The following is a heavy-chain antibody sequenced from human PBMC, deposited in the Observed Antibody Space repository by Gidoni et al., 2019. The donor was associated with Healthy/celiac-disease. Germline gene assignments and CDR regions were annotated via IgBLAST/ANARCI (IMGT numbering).Heavy chain of an antibody. CDR1: GFTSSRYA. V-gene: IGHV3-30-3*01. D-gene: IGHD3-3*01. J-gene: IGHJ4*02. CDR2: ISYDGSNK. Sequence: QVPLVESGGGVVHPARSLRLSCAASGFTSSRYAMHWVRQAPGKGLEWVAVISYDGSNKYYADSVKGRFTISRDNSKNTLYLQMNSLRAEDTAVYYCARDVTIFGVAYGFDYWGQGTLVTVSS. CDR3: ARDVTIFGVAYGFDY.